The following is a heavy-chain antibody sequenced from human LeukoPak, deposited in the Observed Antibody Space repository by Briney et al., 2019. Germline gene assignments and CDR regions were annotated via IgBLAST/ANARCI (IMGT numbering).Heavy chain of an antibody. CDR3: ERESWFHY. Sequence: GGSLRLSCAASGFIFTTSLINCVRQAPGKGLEWLAGISYDGSNKYYADSVKGRFTISRDNFKNTVYLQMSSLRVEDTAVYYCERESWFHYWGQGTLVTVSS. J-gene: IGHJ4*02. CDR2: ISYDGSNK. CDR1: GFIFTTSL. V-gene: IGHV3-30-3*01.